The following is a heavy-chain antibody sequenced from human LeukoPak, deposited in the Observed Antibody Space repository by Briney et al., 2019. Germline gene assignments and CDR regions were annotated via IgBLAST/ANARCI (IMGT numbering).Heavy chain of an antibody. Sequence: TGGSLRLSCAASGFTFSSYSMNWVRQAPGKGLEWVSSISSSSSYIYYADSVKGRFTISRDNAKNSLYLQMNSLRAEDTAVYYCARATYYGTGSSPHFDYWGQGTLVTVSS. CDR3: ARATYYGTGSSPHFDY. CDR1: GFTFSSYS. D-gene: IGHD3-10*01. CDR2: ISSSSSYI. J-gene: IGHJ4*02. V-gene: IGHV3-21*01.